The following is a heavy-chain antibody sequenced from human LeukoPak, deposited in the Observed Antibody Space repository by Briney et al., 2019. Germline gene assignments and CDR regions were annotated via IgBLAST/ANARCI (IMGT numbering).Heavy chain of an antibody. V-gene: IGHV4-59*01. Sequence: SETLSLTCTVSGGSISSYFWSWIRQPPGKGLEWIGYIYYNGSTNYNPSLKSRVTISVDTSKNQFSLWLRSVTAADTAVYYCASLTNTTGYIPWYFDLWGRGTLVTVSS. CDR2: IYYNGST. CDR3: ASLTNTTGYIPWYFDL. J-gene: IGHJ2*01. D-gene: IGHD3-9*01. CDR1: GGSISSYF.